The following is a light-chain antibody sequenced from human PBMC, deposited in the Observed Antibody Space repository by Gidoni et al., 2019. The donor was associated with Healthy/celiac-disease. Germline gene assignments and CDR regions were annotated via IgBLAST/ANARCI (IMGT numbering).Light chain of an antibody. CDR2: AAS. J-gene: IGKJ1*01. CDR1: QSISSY. V-gene: IGKV1-39*01. Sequence: DIQMTQSQSSLSASVVDRVTITCRASQSISSYLNWYQQKPGKDPKRLIYAASSLQSGVPSRFSGSGSGTDFTLTISSLQPEDFATYYWQQSYSTVWTFGQGTKVEIK. CDR3: QQSYSTVWT.